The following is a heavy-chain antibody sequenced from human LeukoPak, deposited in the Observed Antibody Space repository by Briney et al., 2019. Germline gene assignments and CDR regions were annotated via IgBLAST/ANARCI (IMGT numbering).Heavy chain of an antibody. D-gene: IGHD3-10*01. CDR1: GFTFSSHA. CDR3: AKGISSGSYAGWFDY. CDR2: ISGSGGST. V-gene: IGHV3-23*01. Sequence: GGSLTLSCAASGFTFSSHAMSWVRQAPGKGLEWVSAISGSGGSTYYADSVKGRFTISRDNSKNTLELQMDGLRGEDTAVYYCAKGISSGSYAGWFDYWGEEPVDSVSS. J-gene: IGHJ4*02.